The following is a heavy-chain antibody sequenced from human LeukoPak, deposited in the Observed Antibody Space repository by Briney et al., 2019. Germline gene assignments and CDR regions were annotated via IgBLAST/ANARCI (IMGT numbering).Heavy chain of an antibody. CDR3: AKDLVTGSLDY. Sequence: PGGSLRLSCAASGFTFSSYAMTWARQAPGKGLEWVSSISSSGGSTYYADSVRGRFTISRDNSKNTLYLQMNSLRAEDTAVYYCAKDLVTGSLDYWGQGTLVTVSS. CDR2: ISSSGGST. J-gene: IGHJ4*02. V-gene: IGHV3-23*01. D-gene: IGHD3-10*01. CDR1: GFTFSSYA.